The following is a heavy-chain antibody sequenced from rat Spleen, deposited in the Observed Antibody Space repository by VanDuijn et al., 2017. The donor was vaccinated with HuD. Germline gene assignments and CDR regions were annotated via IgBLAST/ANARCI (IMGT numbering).Heavy chain of an antibody. CDR3: ARVHVYYGGWYFDF. CDR1: GSSITSNY. CDR2: ISYSGST. D-gene: IGHD1-6*01. Sequence: EVLLQESGPGLVRPSQSLSLTCSVTGSSITSNYWGWIRRFPGNKMEWMGYISYSGSTSYNPSLKSRISITRDTSKNQFFLQLNSVTTEETATYYCARVHVYYGGWYFDFWGPGTMVTVSS. J-gene: IGHJ1*01. V-gene: IGHV3-1*01.